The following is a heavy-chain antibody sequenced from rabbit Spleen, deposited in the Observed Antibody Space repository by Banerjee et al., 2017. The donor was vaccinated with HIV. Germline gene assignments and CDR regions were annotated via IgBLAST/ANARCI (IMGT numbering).Heavy chain of an antibody. Sequence: QSLEESGGDLVKPGASLTLTCTASGFSFSCSDYMCWVRQPPGKGLECIACICGDSSGSTWSASWAKGRLTISNTSKTTVTLQMPNLTIAEAAASFCARGSAKTTMMITGYCLNLWGQGTLVTVS. V-gene: IGHV1S40*01. CDR1: GFSFSCSDY. D-gene: IGHD2-1*01. CDR2: ICGDSSGST. CDR3: ARGSAKTTMMITGYCLNL. J-gene: IGHJ4*01.